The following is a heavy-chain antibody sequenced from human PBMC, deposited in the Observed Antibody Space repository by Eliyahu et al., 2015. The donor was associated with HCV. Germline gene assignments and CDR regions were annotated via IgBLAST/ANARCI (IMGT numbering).Heavy chain of an antibody. CDR1: GYTFTGYY. D-gene: IGHD6-6*01. J-gene: IGHJ4*02. CDR2: INPSSGGT. V-gene: IGHV1-2*02. CDR3: ASLPSYSSSSEPTDPRFDY. Sequence: QVQLVQSGAEVKKPGASVKVSCKASGYTFTGYYMHWVRQAPGQGLEWMGWINPSSGGTNYAQKFQGRVTMTRDTSISTAYMELSRLRSDDTAVYYCASLPSYSSSSEPTDPRFDYWGQGTLVTVSS.